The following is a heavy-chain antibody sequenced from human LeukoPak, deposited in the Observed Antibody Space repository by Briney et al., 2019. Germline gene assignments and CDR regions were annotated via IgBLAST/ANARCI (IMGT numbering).Heavy chain of an antibody. V-gene: IGHV1-18*01. CDR3: ARDGVSSSWYWMDYYYMDV. CDR2: ISAYNGNT. CDR1: GYTFTSYG. J-gene: IGHJ6*03. D-gene: IGHD6-13*01. Sequence: ASVKVSCEASGYTFTSYGISWVRQTPGQGLEWMGWISAYNGNTNYAQKLQGRVTMTTDTSTSTAYMELRSLRSDDTAVYYCARDGVSSSWYWMDYYYMDVWGKGTTVTISS.